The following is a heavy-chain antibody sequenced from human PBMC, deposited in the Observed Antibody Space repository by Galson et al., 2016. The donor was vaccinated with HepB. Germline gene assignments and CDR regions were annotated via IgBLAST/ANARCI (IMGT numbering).Heavy chain of an antibody. CDR3: ARGPSTSYSRWLDP. CDR1: GGSVSSGSYY. Sequence: SETLSLTCTVSGGSVSSGSYYWSWIRHPPGKGLEWIGYIYYSGNTNYNPSLRGRVTISVDTSKSQFSLKLRSVTAADTAVYYCARGPSTSYSRWLDPWGQGTLVTVSS. V-gene: IGHV4-61*01. D-gene: IGHD2-15*01. CDR2: IYYSGNT. J-gene: IGHJ5*02.